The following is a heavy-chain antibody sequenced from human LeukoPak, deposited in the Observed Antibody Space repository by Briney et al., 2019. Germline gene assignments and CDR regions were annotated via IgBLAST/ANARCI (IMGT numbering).Heavy chain of an antibody. CDR1: GGSFSGYY. D-gene: IGHD3-10*01. Sequence: SETLSLTCAVYGGSFSGYYWSWIRQPPGKGLEWIGEINHSGSTNYNPSLKSRVTISVDTSKNQFSLKLSSVTAADTAVYYCASRRYMVRGVIGDWGQGTLVTVSS. CDR3: ASRRYMVRGVIGD. J-gene: IGHJ4*02. V-gene: IGHV4-34*01. CDR2: INHSGST.